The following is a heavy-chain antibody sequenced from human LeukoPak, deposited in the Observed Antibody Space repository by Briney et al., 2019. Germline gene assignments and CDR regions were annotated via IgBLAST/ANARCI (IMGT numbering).Heavy chain of an antibody. D-gene: IGHD6-13*01. CDR1: GDSVSNNNAG. CDR2: TYYRSTWYN. Sequence: SQTLSLTCAISGDSVSNNNAGWNWVRQSPSRGLEWLGRTYYRSTWYNDYAESVKSRITITPDTSKNQFSLQLNSVSPEDTAVYYCARGKAGLFDYWGQGTLVTVSS. V-gene: IGHV6-1*01. J-gene: IGHJ4*02. CDR3: ARGKAGLFDY.